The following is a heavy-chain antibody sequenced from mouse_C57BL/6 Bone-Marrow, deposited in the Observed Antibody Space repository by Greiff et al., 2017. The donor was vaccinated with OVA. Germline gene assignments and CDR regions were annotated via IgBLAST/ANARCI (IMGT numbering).Heavy chain of an antibody. Sequence: VQLQQPGAELVKPGASVKLSCKASGYTFTSYWMHWVKQRPGQGLEWIGMIHPNSGSTNYNEKFKSKATLTVDKSSSTAYMQLSSLTSEDSAVYYCARPYGSRSRYFDVWGTGTTVTVSS. CDR1: GYTFTSYW. J-gene: IGHJ1*03. V-gene: IGHV1-64*01. D-gene: IGHD1-1*01. CDR3: ARPYGSRSRYFDV. CDR2: IHPNSGST.